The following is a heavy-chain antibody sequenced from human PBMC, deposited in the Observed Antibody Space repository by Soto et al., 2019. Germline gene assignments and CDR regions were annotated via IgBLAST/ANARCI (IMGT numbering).Heavy chain of an antibody. D-gene: IGHD5-18*01. Sequence: SETLSLTCTVSGGSVSSGGYYWSWIRQPPGKGLEWIGYIYYSGSTNYNPSLKSRVTISVDTSKNQFSLKLSSVTAADTAVYYCAREAYSYGFGGFDYWGQGTLLTVSS. J-gene: IGHJ4*02. CDR2: IYYSGST. CDR3: AREAYSYGFGGFDY. CDR1: GGSVSSGGYY. V-gene: IGHV4-61*08.